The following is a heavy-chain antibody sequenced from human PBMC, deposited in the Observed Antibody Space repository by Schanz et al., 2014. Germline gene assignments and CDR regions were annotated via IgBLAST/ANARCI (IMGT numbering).Heavy chain of an antibody. Sequence: EVQLVESGGGLVQPGGSLRLSCTASGFTFSDYCMSWVRQAPGKGLEWVSYVSGSSRTIYYADSMKGRFTVSRDNAENALYLQMNSLRAEDTGLYFCARGGSGSHYRLDYWGQGTLVTVSS. CDR3: ARGGSGSHYRLDY. V-gene: IGHV3-48*01. CDR1: GFTFSDYC. D-gene: IGHD1-26*01. J-gene: IGHJ4*02. CDR2: VSGSSRTI.